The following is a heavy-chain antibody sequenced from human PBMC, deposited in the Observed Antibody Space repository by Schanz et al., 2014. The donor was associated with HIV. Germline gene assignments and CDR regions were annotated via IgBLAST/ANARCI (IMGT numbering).Heavy chain of an antibody. CDR2: KKQDGRPK. D-gene: IGHD2-21*02. V-gene: IGHV3-7*01. Sequence: EVQLVASGGGLVQPGGKRRKKGGASGKTERERVMTFFLPSPFPFLSWVANKKQDGRPKFYVDSVKGRFTISRDNANYSLDLHMGSLRGEDAAVYYCARRRFCSGGDCYDPSFSFLDVGVQGNTVTVSS. CDR1: GKTERERV. J-gene: IGHJ6*02. CDR3: ARRRFCSGGDCYDPSFSFLDV.